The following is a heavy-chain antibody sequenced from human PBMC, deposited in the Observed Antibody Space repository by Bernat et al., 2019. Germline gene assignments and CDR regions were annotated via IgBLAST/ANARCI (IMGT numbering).Heavy chain of an antibody. CDR2: ISSSSSTI. Sequence: EVQLVESGGGLVQPGGSLRLSCAASGFTFSTYSMNWVRQAPGKGLEWVSYISSSSSTIYYEDSVRGRFTISRDNAKSSLYLQMNSLRGEDAAVYYCASQKYMDVWGKGTTVTVSS. J-gene: IGHJ6*03. V-gene: IGHV3-48*01. CDR3: ASQKYMDV. CDR1: GFTFSTYS.